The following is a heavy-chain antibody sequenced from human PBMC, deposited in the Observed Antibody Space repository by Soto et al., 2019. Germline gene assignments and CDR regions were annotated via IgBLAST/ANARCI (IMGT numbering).Heavy chain of an antibody. D-gene: IGHD2-2*01. CDR3: ARYAVVPPDGYMDV. V-gene: IGHV1-46*01. CDR1: GYTFTSYY. J-gene: IGHJ6*03. CDR2: INPSGGRT. Sequence: ASVKVSCKAFGYTFTSYYMHWVRQAPGQGLEWMGIINPSGGRTSYAQKFQGRVTMTRDTSTSTVYMELSSLRAEDTAVYHCARYAVVPPDGYMDVWGKGPTVTVFS.